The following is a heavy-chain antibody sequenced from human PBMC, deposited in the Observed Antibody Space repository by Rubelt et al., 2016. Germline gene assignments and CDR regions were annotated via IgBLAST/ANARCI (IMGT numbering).Heavy chain of an antibody. Sequence: VKVSCKASGYTFTGYYMHWVRQAPGQGLEWMGRINPNSGGTNYAQKFQGRVTMTRDTSISTAYMELSRLRSDDTVVYYCAVVNVVRGTRGYGMDVWGQGTTVTVSS. V-gene: IGHV1-2*05. CDR3: AVVNVVRGTRGYGMDV. D-gene: IGHD3-10*01. J-gene: IGHJ6*02. CDR2: INPNSGGT. CDR1: GYTFTGYY.